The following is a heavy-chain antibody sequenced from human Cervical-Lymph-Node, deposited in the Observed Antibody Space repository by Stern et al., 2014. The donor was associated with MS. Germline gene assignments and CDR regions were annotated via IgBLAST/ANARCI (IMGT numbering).Heavy chain of an antibody. D-gene: IGHD4-17*01. V-gene: IGHV4-34*01. Sequence: QVQLQQWGAGLLKPSETLSLTCAVYGGSFSDYYWSWIRQPPGKGLEWIGEINPSGVTNYNPSLGSRVTISIDTSKNQVSLSLSSVTAADTSVYYCARWEVTSVEVIDNWGQGTLVTVSS. CDR2: INPSGVT. CDR1: GGSFSDYY. CDR3: ARWEVTSVEVIDN. J-gene: IGHJ4*02.